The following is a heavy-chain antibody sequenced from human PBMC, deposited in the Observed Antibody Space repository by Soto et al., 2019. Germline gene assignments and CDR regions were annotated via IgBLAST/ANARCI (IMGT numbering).Heavy chain of an antibody. CDR1: GFTFRNYW. CDR3: ERVMVTDGWSDPDYDL. CDR2: IKQDGSEK. D-gene: IGHD6-19*01. J-gene: IGHJ3*01. Sequence: EVQLVESGGGLVKPGGSLRLSCAASGFTFRNYWMSWVRQAPGMGLEWVAIIKQDGSEKYYVDSVKGRFTISRDNAKNSLLLQMNSLRVEDTAVQMCERVMVTDGWSDPDYDLWGQGTLVTVSS. V-gene: IGHV3-7*04.